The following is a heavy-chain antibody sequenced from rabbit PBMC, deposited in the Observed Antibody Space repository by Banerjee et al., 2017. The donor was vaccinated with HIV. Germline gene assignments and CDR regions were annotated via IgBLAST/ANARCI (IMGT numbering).Heavy chain of an antibody. V-gene: IGHV1S40*01. J-gene: IGHJ4*01. CDR3: ARNAGYGSYGWNFNL. CDR2: INTSSGNT. CDR1: GFSFSNKYV. Sequence: QSLEESGGDLVKPGASLTLTCTASGFSFSNKYVMCWVRQAPGKGLEWIACINTSSGNTVYATWAKGRFTISKTSSTTVTLQMTSLTAADTATYFCARNAGYGSYGWNFNLWGPGTLVT. D-gene: IGHD5-1*01.